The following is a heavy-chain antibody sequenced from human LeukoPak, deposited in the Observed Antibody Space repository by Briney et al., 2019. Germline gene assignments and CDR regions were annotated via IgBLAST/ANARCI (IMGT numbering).Heavy chain of an antibody. CDR1: GFTFSSYG. V-gene: IGHV3-30*18. CDR2: ISYGGSNK. J-gene: IGHJ4*02. CDR3: AKDTYYYDSSGYPHPDY. Sequence: PGRSLRLSCAASGFTFSSYGMHWVRQAPGKGLEWVAVISYGGSNKYYADSVKGRFTISRDNSKNTLYLQMNSLRAEDTAVYYCAKDTYYYDSSGYPHPDYWGQGTLVTVSS. D-gene: IGHD3-22*01.